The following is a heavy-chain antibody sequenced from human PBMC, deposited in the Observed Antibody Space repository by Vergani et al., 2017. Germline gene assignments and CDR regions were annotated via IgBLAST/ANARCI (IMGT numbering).Heavy chain of an antibody. V-gene: IGHV3-30*14. J-gene: IGHJ4*02. CDR2: ISYDGSNK. CDR1: GFTFSSYA. CDR3: VRMMKEDYGDYFDY. D-gene: IGHD4-17*01. Sequence: QVQLVESGGGVVQPGRSLRLSCAASGFTFSSYAMPWVRQAPGKGLEWVAVISYDGSNKYYADSVKGRFTISRDNSKNTLYLQMSSLRAEDTAVYYCVRMMKEDYGDYFDYWGQGTLVTVSS.